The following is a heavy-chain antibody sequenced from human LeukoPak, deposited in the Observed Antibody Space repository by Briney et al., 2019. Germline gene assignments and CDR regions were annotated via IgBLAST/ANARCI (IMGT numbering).Heavy chain of an antibody. Sequence: ASVKVSCKASGYTFTSYDFNWVRQATGQRPEWMGWMSPNSGDTGYAQKFQDRGTMTRNTSISTAYMELSSLRSDDTAVYYCARGPPNWGYDYWGPGTLVTVSS. CDR1: GYTFTSYD. J-gene: IGHJ4*02. CDR2: MSPNSGDT. CDR3: ARGPPNWGYDY. D-gene: IGHD7-27*01. V-gene: IGHV1-8*01.